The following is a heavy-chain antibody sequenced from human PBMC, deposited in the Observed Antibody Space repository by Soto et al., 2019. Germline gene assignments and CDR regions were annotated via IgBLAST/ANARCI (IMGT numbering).Heavy chain of an antibody. V-gene: IGHV4-34*01. CDR2: INHSGST. D-gene: IGHD6-19*01. CDR3: ARSGPVFSSGWLRGYYYYGMDV. CDR1: GGSFSGYY. Sequence: LSLTCAVYGGSFSGYYWSWTRQPPGKGLEWIGEINHSGSTNYNPSLKSRVTISVDTSKNQFSLKLSSVTAADTAVYYCARSGPVFSSGWLRGYYYYGMDVWGQGTTVTVSS. J-gene: IGHJ6*02.